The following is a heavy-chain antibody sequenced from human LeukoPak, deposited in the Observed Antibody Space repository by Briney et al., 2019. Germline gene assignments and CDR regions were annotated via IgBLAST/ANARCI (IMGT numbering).Heavy chain of an antibody. CDR2: IYYSGST. J-gene: IGHJ4*02. D-gene: IGHD3-10*01. CDR1: GGSVRSYY. Sequence: SETLSLTCTVSGGSVRSYYWSWIRQPPGKGLEWIGYIYYSGSTNYNPSLKSRVTISVDTSKNQFSLKLSSVTAADTAVYYCARVGYSSSGNYYNDRGAFDYWGQGTLVTVSS. V-gene: IGHV4-59*02. CDR3: ARVGYSSSGNYYNDRGAFDY.